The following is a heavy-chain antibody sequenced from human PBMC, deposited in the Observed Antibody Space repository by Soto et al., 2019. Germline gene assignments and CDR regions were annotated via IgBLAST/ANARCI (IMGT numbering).Heavy chain of an antibody. CDR3: GRVPAEGEEH. V-gene: IGHV4-34*01. CDR2: INQNGGT. CDR1: GGSLRGYY. D-gene: IGHD3-10*01. Sequence: SDTLSLTCAVNGGSLRGYYWNWIRQSPGKGLEWIGEINQNGGTKYNPSLKSRVSISVVASTNQFSLKLNSVTAADTAVDYCGRVPAEGEEHWGQGTLVTVSS. J-gene: IGHJ4*01.